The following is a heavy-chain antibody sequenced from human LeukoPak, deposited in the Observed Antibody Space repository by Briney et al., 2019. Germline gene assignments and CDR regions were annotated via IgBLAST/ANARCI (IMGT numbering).Heavy chain of an antibody. CDR2: IFSDGST. CDR3: ARVMTAITNWFDP. V-gene: IGHV3-66*01. Sequence: GGSLRLSCTASGFTVSSNYVSWVRQAPGMGLEWVSVIFSDGSTYYADSVKGRFTISRDNSKNTLYLQVNNLRAEDTAVYYCARVMTAITNWFDPWGQGTLVTVSS. CDR1: GFTVSSNY. D-gene: IGHD2-21*02. J-gene: IGHJ5*02.